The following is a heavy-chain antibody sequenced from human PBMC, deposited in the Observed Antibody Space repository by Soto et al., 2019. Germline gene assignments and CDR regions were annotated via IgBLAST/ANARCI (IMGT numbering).Heavy chain of an antibody. Sequence: QVQLQQWGAGLLKPSETLSLTCAVYGGSFSDYYWSWIRQPPGKGLEWIGEINHSGSTIYNPSLKSRVTMSVDTSKIQFSLNLTSVTAADTAVYYCARGGCSGGSRYRPFFSDWGQGTLVTVSS. D-gene: IGHD2-15*01. CDR3: ARGGCSGGSRYRPFFSD. CDR1: GGSFSDYY. CDR2: INHSGST. J-gene: IGHJ4*02. V-gene: IGHV4-34*02.